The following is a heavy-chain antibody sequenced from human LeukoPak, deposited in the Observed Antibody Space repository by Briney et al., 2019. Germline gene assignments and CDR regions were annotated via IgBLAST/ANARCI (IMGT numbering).Heavy chain of an antibody. CDR2: IYYTGRT. D-gene: IGHD4-11*01. Sequence: SETLSLTCSVSGGSMISHYWTWLRQPPGKGLEFIGYIYYTGRTKYNPSLEGRVTISLDTSKSQFSLKLSSVTAADTAVYYCPRERASREHKVTYGLDVWGQGTRVTVSS. CDR3: PRERASREHKVTYGLDV. V-gene: IGHV4-59*11. J-gene: IGHJ6*02. CDR1: GGSMISHY.